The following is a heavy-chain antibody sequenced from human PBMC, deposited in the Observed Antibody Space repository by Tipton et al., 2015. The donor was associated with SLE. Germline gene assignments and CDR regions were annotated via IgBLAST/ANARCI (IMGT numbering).Heavy chain of an antibody. V-gene: IGHV1-8*02. Sequence: QSGAEVKKPGASVKVACKASGYSFSTYDINWVRQATGQGLEWVGWMNPNSGNTGYAEKFQGRVTMTSDTSISTAYMELNSLRAEDTAVYYCARVGPIRVTSSYYFDYWGQGTLVTVSS. D-gene: IGHD2-21*02. CDR1: GYSFSTYD. J-gene: IGHJ4*02. CDR3: ARVGPIRVTSSYYFDY. CDR2: MNPNSGNT.